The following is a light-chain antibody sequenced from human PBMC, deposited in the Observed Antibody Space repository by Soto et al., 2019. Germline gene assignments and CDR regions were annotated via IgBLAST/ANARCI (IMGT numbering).Light chain of an antibody. Sequence: QSVLTQPPSVSGTPGQRVTISCSGSSSNIGSNTVNWYQQFPGTAPRLLIYSSYQRPSGVPDRFSGSQSGPSASLAISGLQSDDEADYYSAAWDDSLKAIFGGGTQLTVL. V-gene: IGLV1-44*01. CDR1: SSNIGSNT. J-gene: IGLJ7*01. CDR2: SSY. CDR3: AAWDDSLKAI.